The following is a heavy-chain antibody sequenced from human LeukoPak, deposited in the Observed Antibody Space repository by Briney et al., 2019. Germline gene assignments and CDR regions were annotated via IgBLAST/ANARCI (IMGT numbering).Heavy chain of an antibody. Sequence: PGGSLRLSCAASGFTFSSYAMHWVRQAPGKGLEWVAVISYDGSNKYYADSVKGRFTISRDDAQNSVYLQMNTLTAEDTAVYYCARDLNWAFDYWGQGILVTVSS. CDR3: ARDLNWAFDY. V-gene: IGHV3-30-3*01. J-gene: IGHJ4*02. CDR2: ISYDGSNK. D-gene: IGHD7-27*01. CDR1: GFTFSSYA.